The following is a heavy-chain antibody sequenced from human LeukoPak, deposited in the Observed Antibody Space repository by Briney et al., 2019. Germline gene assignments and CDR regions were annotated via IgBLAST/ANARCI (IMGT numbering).Heavy chain of an antibody. Sequence: SETLSLTCTVSGGSISSYYWSWIRQPAGKGLEWIGRIYTSGSTNYNPSLKSRVTLSVDTSKNQFSLKLSSVTAADTAVYYCARFAERGWYFDYWGQGTLVTVSS. CDR2: IYTSGST. V-gene: IGHV4-4*07. J-gene: IGHJ4*02. CDR1: GGSISSYY. D-gene: IGHD2-15*01. CDR3: ARFAERGWYFDY.